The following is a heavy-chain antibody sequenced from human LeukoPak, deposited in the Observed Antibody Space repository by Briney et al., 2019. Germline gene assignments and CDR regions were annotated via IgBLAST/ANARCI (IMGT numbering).Heavy chain of an antibody. V-gene: IGHV4-59*13. D-gene: IGHD3-10*01. Sequence: SETLSLTCTVSGGSISSYYWSWIRQPPGKRLEWIGYIYYSGSTSYNPSLKSRVTISVDTSKNQISLKLSSVTAADTAVYYCARDLGVMVRAFDIWGQGTLVTVSS. CDR1: GGSISSYY. CDR3: ARDLGVMVRAFDI. J-gene: IGHJ4*02. CDR2: IYYSGST.